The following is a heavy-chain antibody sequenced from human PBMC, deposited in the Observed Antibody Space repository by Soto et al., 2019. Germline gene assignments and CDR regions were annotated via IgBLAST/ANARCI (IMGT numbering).Heavy chain of an antibody. V-gene: IGHV4-59*08. CDR1: GGSISGYY. Sequence: QVQLQESGPGVVKPSETLSLTCTISGGSISGYYWTWIRQSPGKGLEYIGYIYSGNTNYNPSLNSRVTISVDTSKHQFSLKLSSVTAADTDVYYCGRISSHGEYDYWGQGTLVTVSS. D-gene: IGHD4-17*01. CDR2: IYSGNT. J-gene: IGHJ4*02. CDR3: GRISSHGEYDY.